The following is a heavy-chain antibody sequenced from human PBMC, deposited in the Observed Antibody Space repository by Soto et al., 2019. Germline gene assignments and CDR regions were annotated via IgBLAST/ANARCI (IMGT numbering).Heavy chain of an antibody. J-gene: IGHJ4*02. CDR3: ARDGYSGSYFGEP. D-gene: IGHD1-26*01. Sequence: HVQLVESGGGVVQPGRSLRLTCAASGFTFSSYALHWVRQAPGKGLEWVAVISYDESNKYYADSVKGRFVISRDNSKNTLYLQMDSLRAEDTAVYYCARDGYSGSYFGEPWGQGTLVTVSS. V-gene: IGHV3-30*09. CDR2: ISYDESNK. CDR1: GFTFSSYA.